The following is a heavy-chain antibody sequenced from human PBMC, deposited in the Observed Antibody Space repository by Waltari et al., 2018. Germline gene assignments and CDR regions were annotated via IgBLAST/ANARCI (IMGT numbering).Heavy chain of an antibody. CDR1: GGSFSGYY. CDR3: ARSRAAATGDYWYYMDV. J-gene: IGHJ6*03. D-gene: IGHD6-13*01. Sequence: QVQLQQWGAGLLKPSETLSLPCAVYGGSFSGYYWSWIRQPPGKGLEWIGEINHSGSTSYNPSLKSRVTISVDTSKNQFSLKLSSVTAADTAVYYCARSRAAATGDYWYYMDVWGKGTTVTVSS. CDR2: INHSGST. V-gene: IGHV4-34*01.